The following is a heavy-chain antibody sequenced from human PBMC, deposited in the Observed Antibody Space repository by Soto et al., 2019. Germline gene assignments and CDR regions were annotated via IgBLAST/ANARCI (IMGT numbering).Heavy chain of an antibody. CDR1: GFTVSNNY. J-gene: IGHJ4*02. CDR3: ARPVSDY. CDR2: IYSGGTT. V-gene: IGHV3-66*01. Sequence: GGSLRLSCAASGFTVSNNYMSWVRQAPGKGLEWVSVIYSGGTTSYADSVEGRFTISRDNSKNTLFLQMNSLTAEDSAVYYCARPVSDYWGQGTLVTVSS.